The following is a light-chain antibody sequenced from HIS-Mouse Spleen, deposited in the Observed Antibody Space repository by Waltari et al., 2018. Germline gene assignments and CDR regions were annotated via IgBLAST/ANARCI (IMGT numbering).Light chain of an antibody. CDR1: SRDVGCYNY. V-gene: IGLV2-14*01. Sequence: QSALTQPASVSGSPGQSITISCTGTSRDVGCYNYVPWYQQHPGKAPKLMIYEVSNRPSGVSNRFSGSKSGNTASLTISGLQAEDEADYYCSSYTSSSTPYVFGTGTKVTVL. CDR2: EVS. J-gene: IGLJ1*01. CDR3: SSYTSSSTPYV.